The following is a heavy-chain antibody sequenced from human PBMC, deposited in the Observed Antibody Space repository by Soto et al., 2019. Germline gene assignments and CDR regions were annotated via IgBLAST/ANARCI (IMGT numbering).Heavy chain of an antibody. CDR1: GFTFSSYA. CDR2: ISGSGDSR. J-gene: IGHJ2*01. D-gene: IGHD3-16*01. CDR3: AKRFGGWWYFDL. Sequence: EVQLLESGGGLVQPGGSLRLSCAASGFTFSSYAMSWVRQAPGKGLEWVSTISGSGDSRYYADSVKGRFTISRDNSKNPLYLQMNSLRAEDTAVYYCAKRFGGWWYFDLWGRGTRVTVSS. V-gene: IGHV3-23*01.